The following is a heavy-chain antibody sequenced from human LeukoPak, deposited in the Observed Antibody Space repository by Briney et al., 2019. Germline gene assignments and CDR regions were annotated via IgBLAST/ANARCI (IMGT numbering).Heavy chain of an antibody. CDR3: AHDSSGYYYSSLRYYYYGMDV. D-gene: IGHD3-22*01. CDR2: IIPILGIA. Sequence: GASVKVSCKASGGTFSSYAISWVRQAPGQGLEWMGRIIPILGIANYAQKFQGRVTITADKSTSTAYMELSSLRSEDTAVYYCAHDSSGYYYSSLRYYYYGMDVWGQGTTVTVSS. J-gene: IGHJ6*02. CDR1: GGTFSSYA. V-gene: IGHV1-69*04.